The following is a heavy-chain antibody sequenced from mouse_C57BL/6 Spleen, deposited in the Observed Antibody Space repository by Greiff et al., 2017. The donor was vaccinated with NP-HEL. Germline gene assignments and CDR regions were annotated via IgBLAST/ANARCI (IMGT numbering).Heavy chain of an antibody. CDR3: ARSSYYSNRAMDY. Sequence: EVQLQQSGPELVKPGASVKISCTASGYTFTDYYMNWVKQSHGKSLEWIGDINPNNGGTSYNQKFKGKATLTVDKSSSTAYMELRSLTSEDSAVYYCARSSYYSNRAMDYWGQGTSVTVSS. D-gene: IGHD2-5*01. CDR2: INPNNGGT. V-gene: IGHV1-26*01. J-gene: IGHJ4*01. CDR1: GYTFTDYY.